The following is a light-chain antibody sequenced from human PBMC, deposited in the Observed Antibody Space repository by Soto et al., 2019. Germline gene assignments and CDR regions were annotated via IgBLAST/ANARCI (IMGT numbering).Light chain of an antibody. V-gene: IGLV1-40*01. J-gene: IGLJ1*01. CDR1: SSNIGAGSD. CDR3: QSYDTSLSGFYV. Sequence: QCSRTRAPSVSGAAGQRVTLSCPGSSSNIGAGSDVHWYQQLPGTAPKLLIYSNNNRPSGVPDRFSGSRSGTSASLAITGLQADDEADYYCQSYDTSLSGFYVFGTGTKVTVL. CDR2: SNN.